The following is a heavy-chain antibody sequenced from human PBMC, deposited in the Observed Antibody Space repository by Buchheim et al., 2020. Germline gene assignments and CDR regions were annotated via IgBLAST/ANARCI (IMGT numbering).Heavy chain of an antibody. CDR1: EFTFTNAW. D-gene: IGHD6-6*01. V-gene: IGHV3-15*01. CDR2: IRSSTDGGTT. CDR3: TTLMKSARLSSDY. J-gene: IGHJ4*02. Sequence: EVQLVESGGDLVKPGESLRLSCAASEFTFTNAWMSWIRQAPGKGLKWVGRIRSSTDGGTTDYAVPVKGRFTISRDDSENTLYLQMNSLKTEDTAVYYCTTLMKSARLSSDYWGQGTL.